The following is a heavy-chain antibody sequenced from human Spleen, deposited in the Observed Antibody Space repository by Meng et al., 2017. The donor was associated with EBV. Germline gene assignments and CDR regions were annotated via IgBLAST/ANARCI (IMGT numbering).Heavy chain of an antibody. CDR2: IDHSGST. CDR1: GGSFGDSY. Sequence: VKVQPGGAGLLKPSGTLSLPCAVYGGSFGDSYWTWIRQPPGKGLEWIGEIDHSGSTNHSPSLKSRVTISVDSSKTQFSLKLTSVTAADTAVYYCSSLSDSGFYWGQGTLVTVSS. V-gene: IGHV4-34*02. D-gene: IGHD2-15*01. J-gene: IGHJ4*02. CDR3: SSLSDSGFY.